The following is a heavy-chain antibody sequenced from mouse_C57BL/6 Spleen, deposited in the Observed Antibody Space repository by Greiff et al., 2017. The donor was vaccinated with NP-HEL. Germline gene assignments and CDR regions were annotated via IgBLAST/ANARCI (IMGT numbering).Heavy chain of an antibody. CDR2: IYPGDGDT. D-gene: IGHD2-3*01. CDR1: GYAFSSSW. Sequence: VQLQQSGPDLVKPGASVKISCKASGYAFSSSWMNWVKQRPGKGLEWIGRIYPGDGDTNYNGKFKGKATLTADKSSSTAYMQLSSLTSEDSAVYCCAGVYDSSWFAYWGQGTLVTVSA. J-gene: IGHJ3*01. CDR3: AGVYDSSWFAY. V-gene: IGHV1-82*01.